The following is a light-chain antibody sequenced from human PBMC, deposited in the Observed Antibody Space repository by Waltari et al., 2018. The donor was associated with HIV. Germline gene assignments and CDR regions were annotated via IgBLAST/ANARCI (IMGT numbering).Light chain of an antibody. CDR3: SSYTSSSTQV. V-gene: IGLV2-14*03. CDR1: SSYVGGSHY. CDR2: EVS. J-gene: IGLJ3*02. Sequence: QSALTQPASVSGSPGQSITISCTGTSSYVGGSHYVSWYHQHPGKAPKLMIYEVSNRPSGVSNRFSGSKSGNTASLTISGLQAEDEADYYCSSYTSSSTQVFGGGTKVTVL.